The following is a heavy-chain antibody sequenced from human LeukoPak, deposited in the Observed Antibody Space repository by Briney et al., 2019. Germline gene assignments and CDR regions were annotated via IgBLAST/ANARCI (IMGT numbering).Heavy chain of an antibody. CDR2: INHSGST. J-gene: IGHJ4*02. D-gene: IGHD3-16*01. V-gene: IGHV4-38-2*02. CDR1: GYSISSGYY. Sequence: PSETLSLTCTVSGYSISSGYYWSWIRQPPGKGLEWIGEINHSGSTNYNPSLKSRVTISVDTSKNQFSLKLSSVTAADTAVYYCARLRGANYWGQGTLVTVSS. CDR3: ARLRGANY.